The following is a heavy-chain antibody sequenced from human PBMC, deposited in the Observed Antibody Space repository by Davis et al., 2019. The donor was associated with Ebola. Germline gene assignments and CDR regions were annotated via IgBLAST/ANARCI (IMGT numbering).Heavy chain of an antibody. D-gene: IGHD3-3*01. V-gene: IGHV1-18*01. CDR1: GGTFSSYA. CDR2: ISAYNGNT. J-gene: IGHJ6*03. CDR3: ARENDFWSGFYHKYYYYMDV. Sequence: ASVKVSCKASGGTFSSYAISWVRQAPGQGLEWMGWISAYNGNTNYAQRLQGRVTMTTDTSTSTAYMELRSLRSDDTAVYYCARENDFWSGFYHKYYYYMDVWGTGTTVTVSS.